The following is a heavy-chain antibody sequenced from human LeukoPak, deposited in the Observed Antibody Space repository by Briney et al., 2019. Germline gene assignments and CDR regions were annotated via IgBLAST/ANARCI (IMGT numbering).Heavy chain of an antibody. J-gene: IGHJ4*02. CDR2: IYTSGST. D-gene: IGHD1-26*01. CDR3: ARLWSGAPFDY. Sequence: PSETPSLTCTVSGGSISSGSYYWSWIWQPAGKGLEWIGRIYTSGSTNYNPSLKSRVTISVDTSKNQFSLKLSPVTAADTAVYYCARLWSGAPFDYWGQGALVTVSS. CDR1: GGSISSGSYY. V-gene: IGHV4-61*02.